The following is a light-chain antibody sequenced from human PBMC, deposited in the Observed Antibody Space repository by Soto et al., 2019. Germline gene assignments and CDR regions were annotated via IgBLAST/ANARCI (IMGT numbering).Light chain of an antibody. CDR1: SSNIGRDT. Sequence: QSVLTQPPSASGTPGQRVTIFCSGSSSNIGRDTVNWYQQLPATAPKLLIYSNNQRPSGVPDRFSGSKSGTSASLAISGLQSDDEADYYCATWDGSLNSWVFGGGTKLTVL. CDR3: ATWDGSLNSWV. CDR2: SNN. J-gene: IGLJ3*02. V-gene: IGLV1-44*01.